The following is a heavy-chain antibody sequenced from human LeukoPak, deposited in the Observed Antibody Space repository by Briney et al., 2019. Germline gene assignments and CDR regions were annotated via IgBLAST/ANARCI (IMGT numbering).Heavy chain of an antibody. Sequence: SEALSLTCTVSGGSISSSSYFWGWIRQPPGKGLEWIGSIFYSGSTYYNPSLNSRVTISIDTSKNQFSLRLSSVTAADTAVYHCARQMNTMTADYWGQGTLVTVSS. D-gene: IGHD3-3*01. CDR2: IFYSGST. J-gene: IGHJ4*02. V-gene: IGHV4-39*01. CDR1: GGSISSSSYF. CDR3: ARQMNTMTADY.